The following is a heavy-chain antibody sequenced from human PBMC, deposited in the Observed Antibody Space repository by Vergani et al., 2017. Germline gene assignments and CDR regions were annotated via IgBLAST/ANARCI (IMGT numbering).Heavy chain of an antibody. CDR3: ARGAGYCSSTSCPPTLRNDYYYMDV. V-gene: IGHV3-33*01. CDR2: IWYDGSNK. D-gene: IGHD2-2*01. J-gene: IGHJ6*03. CDR1: GFTFSTYG. Sequence: QVQLVESGGGVVQPGRSLRLSCAASGFTFSTYGLHWVRQAPGKGLEWVAVIWYDGSNKYYGDSVKGRFTISRDNSMDTLYLQMNGLRAEDTAVYYCARGAGYCSSTSCPPTLRNDYYYMDVWGKGTTVTVSS.